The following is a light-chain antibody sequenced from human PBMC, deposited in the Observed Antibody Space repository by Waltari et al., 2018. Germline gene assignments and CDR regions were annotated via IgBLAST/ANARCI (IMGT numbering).Light chain of an antibody. J-gene: IGKJ5*01. Sequence: DMGMSQSPLSLPVTPGGPSSISCRSSQGLLHSNGYNYLDWYLQRPGQSPQILIYLGSNRAPGVPDRFSGSGSGTDFTLKISRVEAEDAGVYYCMEALQSVTFGQGTRLEIK. V-gene: IGKV2-28*01. CDR1: QGLLHSNGYNY. CDR3: MEALQSVT. CDR2: LGS.